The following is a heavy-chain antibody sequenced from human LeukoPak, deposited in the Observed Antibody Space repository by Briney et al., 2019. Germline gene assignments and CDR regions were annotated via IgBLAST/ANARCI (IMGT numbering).Heavy chain of an antibody. CDR1: GGSISSSSYY. CDR2: IYYSGST. Sequence: SETLSLTCTVSGGSISSSSYYWGWIRQPPGKGLEWIGSIYYSGSTYYNPSLKSRVTISVDTYKNQFSLKLSSVTAADTAVYYCLGVVPAARYQRYYYYYMDVWGKGTTVTVSS. CDR3: LGVVPAARYQRYYYYYMDV. D-gene: IGHD2-2*01. V-gene: IGHV4-39*01. J-gene: IGHJ6*03.